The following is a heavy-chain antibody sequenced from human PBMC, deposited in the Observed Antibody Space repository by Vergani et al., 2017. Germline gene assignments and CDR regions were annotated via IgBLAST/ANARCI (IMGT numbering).Heavy chain of an antibody. CDR3: ARMGGYDDGDAFRIGYFDS. J-gene: IGHJ4*02. V-gene: IGHV4-31*03. D-gene: IGHD2-21*01. CDR1: GDSISSGVYS. CDR2: IYSTGST. Sequence: QVQLQESGPGLVKPSQTLSLTCSVSGDSISSGVYSWNWIRQHPGKGLEWIGYIYSTGSTHHNPSLRRRINMSVDTSKNQFSLKLNSVTAADTAMYYCARMGGYDDGDAFRIGYFDSWGPGILVTVSS.